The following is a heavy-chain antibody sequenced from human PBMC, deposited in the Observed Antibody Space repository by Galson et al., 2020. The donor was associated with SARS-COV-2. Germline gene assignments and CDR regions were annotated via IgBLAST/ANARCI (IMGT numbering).Heavy chain of an antibody. V-gene: IGHV2-26*01. Sequence: SGPTLVKPTETLTLTCTVSGFSLSNARMGVSWIRQPPGKALEWLAHIFSNDEKSYSTSLKSRLTISKDTSKSQVVLTMTNMDPVDTATYYCARIRVVRAARPSDTHIMHDYWGQGTLVTVSS. CDR3: ARIRVVRAARPSDTHIMHDY. D-gene: IGHD6-6*01. CDR2: IFSNDEK. J-gene: IGHJ4*02. CDR1: GFSLSNARMG.